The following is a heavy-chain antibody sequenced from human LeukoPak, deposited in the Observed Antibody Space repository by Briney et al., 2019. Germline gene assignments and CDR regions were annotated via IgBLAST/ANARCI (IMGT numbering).Heavy chain of an antibody. CDR1: GYTFTHQW. J-gene: IGHJ4*02. D-gene: IGHD3-10*01. CDR3: ARHSDVIGAI. V-gene: IGHV5-51*01. CDR2: IYPRDSDT. Sequence: GESVKISCKASGYTFTHQWIGWVRQKSGSGLEWMGIIYPRDSDTRYSPSFQGHVSISADTSINTAYLEWSRLEASDTAIYYCARHSDVIGAIWGQGTLVTVSS.